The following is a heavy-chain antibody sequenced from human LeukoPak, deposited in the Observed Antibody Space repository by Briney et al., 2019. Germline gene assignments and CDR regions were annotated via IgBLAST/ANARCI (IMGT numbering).Heavy chain of an antibody. D-gene: IGHD1-26*01. CDR3: ARVVGATNWYFDL. Sequence: ASVKVSCKASGYTFTGYYMHWVRQAPGQGLEWMGWINTNSGGTNYAQKFQGRVTMTRDTSISTAYLELSRLRSDDTAVYYCARVVGATNWYFDLWGRGTLVTVSS. CDR2: INTNSGGT. J-gene: IGHJ2*01. CDR1: GYTFTGYY. V-gene: IGHV1-2*02.